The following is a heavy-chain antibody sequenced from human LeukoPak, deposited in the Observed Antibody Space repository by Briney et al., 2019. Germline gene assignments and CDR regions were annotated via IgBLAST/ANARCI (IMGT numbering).Heavy chain of an antibody. J-gene: IGHJ4*02. CDR3: ARGPFDY. Sequence: PSETLSLTCTVSGGSISSSSYYWGWIRQPPGKGLEWIGSIYYSGSTYYNPSLKSRVTISVDTSKNQFSLKLSSVTAADTAVYYCARGPFDYWGQGTLVTVSS. CDR1: GGSISSSSYY. V-gene: IGHV4-39*07. CDR2: IYYSGST.